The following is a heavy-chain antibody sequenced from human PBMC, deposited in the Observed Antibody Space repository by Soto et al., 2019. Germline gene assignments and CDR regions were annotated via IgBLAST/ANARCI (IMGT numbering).Heavy chain of an antibody. V-gene: IGHV2-5*01. J-gene: IGHJ4*02. CDR1: GFSLSTSGRT. Sequence: QITLKESGPTLVKPTETLTLTCSVSGFSLSTSGRTLGWIRQPPGKAPEWLALGGQYSPSLQSRVTFTKDTSKNQVVPTLTDIDPADTATYYCTLRQDSSRGPIYWGQGILVTVSS. D-gene: IGHD6-13*01. CDR3: TLRQDSSRGPIY. CDR2: GG.